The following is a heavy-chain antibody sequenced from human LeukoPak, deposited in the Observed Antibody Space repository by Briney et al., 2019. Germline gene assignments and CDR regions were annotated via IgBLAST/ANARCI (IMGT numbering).Heavy chain of an antibody. CDR3: ARDQPPYYYDSSGTFDY. CDR1: GFTFSIYT. CDR2: ISSSSSTI. V-gene: IGHV3-48*02. Sequence: GGSLRLSCSTSGFTFSIYTMYWVRQAPGKGLEWVSYISSSSSTIYYADSVKGRFTISRDNAKNSLYLQMNSLRDEDTAVYYCARDQPPYYYDSSGTFDYWGQGTLVTVSS. J-gene: IGHJ4*02. D-gene: IGHD3-22*01.